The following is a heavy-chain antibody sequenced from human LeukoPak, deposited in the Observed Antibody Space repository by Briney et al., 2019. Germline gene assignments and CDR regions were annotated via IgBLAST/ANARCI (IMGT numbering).Heavy chain of an antibody. CDR1: GYTFTSYG. V-gene: IGHV1-18*01. Sequence: ASVKVSCKASGYTFTSYGISWVRQAPGQGLEWMGWISAYNGNTNYAQKLQGRVTMTTDTSTSTAYMELRSLRSDDTAVHYCARAGQGLRLGELSFENYWGQGTLVTVSS. D-gene: IGHD3-16*02. J-gene: IGHJ4*02. CDR3: ARAGQGLRLGELSFENY. CDR2: ISAYNGNT.